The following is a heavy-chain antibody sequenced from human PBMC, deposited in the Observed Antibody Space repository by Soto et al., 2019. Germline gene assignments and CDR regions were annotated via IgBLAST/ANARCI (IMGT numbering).Heavy chain of an antibody. CDR1: GYTFRNFG. D-gene: IGHD6-13*01. V-gene: IGHV1-18*01. CDR3: ARENSDFDD. J-gene: IGHJ4*02. Sequence: QIQLLQSGAEVKKPGASVKVTCKASGYTFRNFGISWVRQAPGQGLEWMGWISAYNANANYAQKFQGRLTMTADTSTSTAYMELRSLRSDDTAVYYCARENSDFDDWGQGTLVTVSS. CDR2: ISAYNANA.